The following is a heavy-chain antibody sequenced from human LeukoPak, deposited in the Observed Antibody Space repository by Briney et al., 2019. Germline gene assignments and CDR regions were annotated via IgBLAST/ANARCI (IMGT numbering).Heavy chain of an antibody. J-gene: IGHJ6*02. CDR3: ARGETVTTVHQYYYYGMDV. V-gene: IGHV4-31*03. CDR2: IYYGGST. Sequence: SQTLSLTCTVSGGSISSGGYYWSWIRQHPGKGLEWIGYIYYGGSTYYNPSLKSRVTISVDTSKNQFSLKLSSVTAADTAVYYCARGETVTTVHQYYYYGMDVWGQGTTVTVSS. D-gene: IGHD4-11*01. CDR1: GGSISSGGYY.